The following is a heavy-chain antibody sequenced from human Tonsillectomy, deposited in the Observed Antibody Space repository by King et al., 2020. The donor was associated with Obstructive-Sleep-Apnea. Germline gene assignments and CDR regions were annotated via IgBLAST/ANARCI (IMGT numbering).Heavy chain of an antibody. CDR3: ARGRMATIPYYFDY. CDR1: GFTFRIYG. CDR2: IFYYGSNK. Sequence: VQLVESGGGLVQPGRSLRLSCVASGFTFRIYGMHWVRQAPGKWLEWVSVIFYYGSNKHHADSLKGRITISRDNSKNTLYLQMNSLRAEDTAFYYCARGRMATIPYYFDYWGQGTLVTVSS. J-gene: IGHJ4*02. D-gene: IGHD5-24*01. V-gene: IGHV3-33*01.